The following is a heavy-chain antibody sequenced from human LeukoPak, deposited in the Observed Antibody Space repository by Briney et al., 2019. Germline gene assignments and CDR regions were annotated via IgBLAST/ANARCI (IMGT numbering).Heavy chain of an antibody. CDR3: ATYSSGDSFGY. CDR1: GFTVSSNY. D-gene: IGHD3-22*01. J-gene: IGHJ4*02. V-gene: IGHV3-66*01. CDR2: IYSGGST. Sequence: GGSLRLSCAASGFTVSSNYMSWVRQAPGKGLEWVSVIYSGGSTYYADSVKGRFTISRDNSKNTLYLQMNSLRAEDTAVYYCATYSSGDSFGYWGQGTLVTVSS.